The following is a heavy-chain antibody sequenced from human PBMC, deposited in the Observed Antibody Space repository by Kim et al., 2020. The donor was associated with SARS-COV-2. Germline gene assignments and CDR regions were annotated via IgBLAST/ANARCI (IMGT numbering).Heavy chain of an antibody. V-gene: IGHV4-59*13. J-gene: IGHJ4*02. CDR3: AGSDGYNWGYFDY. CDR1: GGSISSYY. CDR2: IYYSGST. Sequence: SETLSLTCTVSGGSISSYYWSWIRQPPGKGLEWIGYIYYSGSTNYNPSLKSRVTISVDTSKNQFSLKLSSVTAADTAVYYCAGSDGYNWGYFDYWGQGTLVTVSS. D-gene: IGHD5-12*01.